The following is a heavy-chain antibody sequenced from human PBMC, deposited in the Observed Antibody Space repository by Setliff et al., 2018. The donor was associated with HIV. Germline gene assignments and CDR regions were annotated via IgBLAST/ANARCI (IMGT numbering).Heavy chain of an antibody. V-gene: IGHV4-39*07. J-gene: IGHJ2*01. Sequence: SETLSLTCTVSGGSISSSSYYWGWIRQPPGKGLEWIGSIYYSGSTYYSPSLKSRVTISVDKSKNQFSLKLSSVTAADTAVYYCARALKNPTIKIYFDLWGRGTLVTVSS. CDR3: ARALKNPTIKIYFDL. D-gene: IGHD5-12*01. CDR2: IYYSGST. CDR1: GGSISSSSYY.